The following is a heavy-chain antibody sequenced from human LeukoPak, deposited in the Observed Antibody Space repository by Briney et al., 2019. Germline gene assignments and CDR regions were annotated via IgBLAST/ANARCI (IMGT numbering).Heavy chain of an antibody. V-gene: IGHV3-9*01. CDR2: ISWNSGSI. D-gene: IGHD3-3*01. CDR3: TIDSGYDFWSGYSD. CDR1: GFTFDDYA. J-gene: IGHJ4*02. Sequence: GGSLRLSCAASGFTFDDYAMHWVRQAPGKGLEWVSGISWNSGSIGYADSVKGRFTISRDNAKNSLYLQMNSLKIEDTAVYYCTIDSGYDFWSGYSDWGQGTLVTVSS.